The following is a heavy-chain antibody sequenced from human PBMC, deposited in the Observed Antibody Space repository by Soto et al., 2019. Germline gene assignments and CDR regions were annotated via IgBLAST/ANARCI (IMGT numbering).Heavy chain of an antibody. D-gene: IGHD3-9*01. Sequence: PSETLSLTCAVSGGSISSGGYSWSWIRQPPGKGLEWIGYIYHSGSTTYNPSLKNRVTISVDASKSQFYLKLRSVTAADTAVYYCARGMAEEQIFYYFDYWGQGALVTVSS. J-gene: IGHJ4*02. CDR3: ARGMAEEQIFYYFDY. CDR2: IYHSGST. V-gene: IGHV4-30-2*01. CDR1: GGSISSGGYS.